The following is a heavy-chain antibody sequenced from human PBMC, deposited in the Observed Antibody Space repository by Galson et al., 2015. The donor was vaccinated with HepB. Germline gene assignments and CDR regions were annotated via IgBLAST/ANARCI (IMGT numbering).Heavy chain of an antibody. Sequence: ETLSLTCTVSGGSISSSSYFWGWIRQPPGEGLEWIGSIYYTRSTYYNPSLKSRVTISVDTSKNQFSLKLSSVTAADTAVYYCAKSRETPYCSGGICYGEHYLDYWGQGTLVTVSS. CDR1: GGSISSSSYF. CDR3: AKSRETPYCSGGICYGEHYLDY. V-gene: IGHV4-39*01. J-gene: IGHJ4*02. CDR2: IYYTRST. D-gene: IGHD2-15*01.